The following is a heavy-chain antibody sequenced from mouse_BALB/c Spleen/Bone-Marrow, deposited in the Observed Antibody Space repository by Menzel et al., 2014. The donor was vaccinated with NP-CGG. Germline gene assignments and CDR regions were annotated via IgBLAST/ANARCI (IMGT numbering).Heavy chain of an antibody. Sequence: VKLVESGPGLVAPSQSLSITCTVSGFSLTGYGVSWGRQPPGKGLEWLGMIWGDGSTDYNSALKSRLSISKDNSKSQVFLKMNSLQTDDTARYYCARDSFLITRALDYWGQGTSVTVSS. CDR2: IWGDGST. CDR3: ARDSFLITRALDY. J-gene: IGHJ4*01. CDR1: GFSLTGYG. V-gene: IGHV2-6-7*01. D-gene: IGHD2-4*01.